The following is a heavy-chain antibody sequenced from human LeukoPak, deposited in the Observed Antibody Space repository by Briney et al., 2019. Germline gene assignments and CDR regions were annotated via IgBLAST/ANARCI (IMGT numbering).Heavy chain of an antibody. CDR1: GFTFNNYV. D-gene: IGHD3/OR15-3a*01. Sequence: GSLRLSCTASGFTFNNYVMTWVRQAPGKGLEWIGEINHRGSTNYNPSLKSRVTISVDTSKNQFSLKLSSVTAADTAVRYCAKDGPFDIWGQGTMVIVSS. CDR2: INHRGST. V-gene: IGHV4-34*01. CDR3: AKDGPFDI. J-gene: IGHJ3*02.